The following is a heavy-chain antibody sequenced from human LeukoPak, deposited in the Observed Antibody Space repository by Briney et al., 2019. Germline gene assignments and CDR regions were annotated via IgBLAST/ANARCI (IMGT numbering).Heavy chain of an antibody. Sequence: PSETLSLTCTVSGGSVSSGSYYWSWIRQPPGKGLEWIGYIYYSGSTNYNPSLKSRVTISVATSKNQFSLKLSPVTAADTAVYYCARDAGSQLLRFFDYWGQGTLVTVSS. CDR2: IYYSGST. D-gene: IGHD2-15*01. J-gene: IGHJ4*02. CDR3: ARDAGSQLLRFFDY. CDR1: GGSVSSGSYY. V-gene: IGHV4-61*01.